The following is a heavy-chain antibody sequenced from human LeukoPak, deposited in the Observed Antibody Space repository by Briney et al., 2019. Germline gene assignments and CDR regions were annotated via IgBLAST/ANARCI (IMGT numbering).Heavy chain of an antibody. CDR1: GFTFSSYA. CDR2: ISGSGGST. CDR3: AKDRGSSWYSGGAYFDY. J-gene: IGHJ4*02. V-gene: IGHV3-23*01. D-gene: IGHD6-13*01. Sequence: PGGSLRLSCTASGFTFSSYAMSWVRRAPGKGLEWVSAISGSGGSTYYADSVKGRFTISRDNSKNTLYLQMNSLRAEDTAVYYCAKDRGSSWYSGGAYFDYWGQGTLVTVSS.